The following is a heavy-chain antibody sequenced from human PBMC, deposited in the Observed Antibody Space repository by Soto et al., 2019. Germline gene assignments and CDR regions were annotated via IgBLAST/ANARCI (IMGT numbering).Heavy chain of an antibody. CDR2: ISSNGGST. Sequence: GGSLRLSCAASGFTFSSYAMYWVRQAPGKGLENVKAISSNGGSTYYANSVKGRFTISRDNSKNTLYLQMGSLRAEDMAVYYCARARTPNYDYIWGSYRYLDAFDIWGQGTMVTVSS. J-gene: IGHJ3*02. V-gene: IGHV3-64*01. CDR1: GFTFSSYA. CDR3: ARARTPNYDYIWGSYRYLDAFDI. D-gene: IGHD3-16*02.